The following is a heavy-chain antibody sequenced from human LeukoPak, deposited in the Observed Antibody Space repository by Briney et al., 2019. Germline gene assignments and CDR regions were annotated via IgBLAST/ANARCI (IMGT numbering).Heavy chain of an antibody. Sequence: ASVKVSCKASGYTFTSYAMHWVRQAPGQRLEWMGWINVGNGNTKYSQNFQDRVTITRDTSASTAYMELSSLRSEDTAVYYCARVGSSTYDYWGQGTLVTVSS. J-gene: IGHJ4*02. D-gene: IGHD6-6*01. CDR3: ARVGSSTYDY. CDR1: GYTFTSYA. V-gene: IGHV1-3*01. CDR2: INVGNGNT.